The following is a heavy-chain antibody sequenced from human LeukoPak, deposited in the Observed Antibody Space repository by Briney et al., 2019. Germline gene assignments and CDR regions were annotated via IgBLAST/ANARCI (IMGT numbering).Heavy chain of an antibody. CDR3: ARQQYYDSSGYYSYYFDY. Sequence: SETLSLTCTASGGSISSSGYYWGWIRQPPGKGLEWIGSIYYSGSTYYNPSLKSRVTISVDTSKNQFSLKLSSVTAADTAVYYCARQQYYDSSGYYSYYFDYWGQGTLVTVSS. CDR1: GGSISSSGYY. J-gene: IGHJ4*02. V-gene: IGHV4-39*01. D-gene: IGHD3-22*01. CDR2: IYYSGST.